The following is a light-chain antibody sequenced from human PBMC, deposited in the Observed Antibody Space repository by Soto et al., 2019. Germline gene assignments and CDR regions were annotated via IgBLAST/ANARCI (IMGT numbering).Light chain of an antibody. J-gene: IGKJ2*01. CDR1: QSASTY. CDR2: AAS. Sequence: DIQMTQSPSFLSASVGDRVTITCRASQSASTYLSWYQQKPGKAPNLLIYAASSLQSGVPSRFSGSGSGTDFTLTISSLQPEDFATYYCQQSYSTPQTFGQGTKLEIK. CDR3: QQSYSTPQT. V-gene: IGKV1-39*01.